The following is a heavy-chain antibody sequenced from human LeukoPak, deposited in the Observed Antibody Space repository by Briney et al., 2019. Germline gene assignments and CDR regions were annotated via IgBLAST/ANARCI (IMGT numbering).Heavy chain of an antibody. J-gene: IGHJ5*02. CDR1: GGTFSSYA. D-gene: IGHD6-13*01. V-gene: IGHV1-69*05. CDR2: IIPIFGTA. Sequence: SVKVFCKASGGTFSSYAISWVRQAPGHGLEWMGGIIPIFGTANYAQKFQGRVTITTDESTSTAYMELSSLRSEDTAVYYCASRSSSWYNWFDPWGQGTLVTVSS. CDR3: ASRSSSWYNWFDP.